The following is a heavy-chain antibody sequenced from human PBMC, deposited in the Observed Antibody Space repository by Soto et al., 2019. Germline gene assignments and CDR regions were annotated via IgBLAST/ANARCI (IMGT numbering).Heavy chain of an antibody. Sequence: PGGSLRLSCVASGFIFTDYCMAWVRQAPGKGLEWVANTTLTGHEKYSVDSVKGRFTLSTDKANSSMDLKMNSLRAEDTGVYLCASQYAHWGRGTLVTVSS. V-gene: IGHV3-7*01. CDR2: TTLTGHEK. CDR1: GFIFTDYC. J-gene: IGHJ4*01. CDR3: ASQYAH. D-gene: IGHD2-2*01.